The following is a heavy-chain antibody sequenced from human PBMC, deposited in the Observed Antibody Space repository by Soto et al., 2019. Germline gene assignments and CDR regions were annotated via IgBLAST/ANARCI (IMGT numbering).Heavy chain of an antibody. J-gene: IGHJ4*02. Sequence: QVQLVQSGAEVKKPGSSVKVSCKASGGTFSSYTISWVRQAPGQGLEWMGRIIPILGIANYAQKFQGRVTITADKSTSTAYMELSSLRSEDTAVHYCARSLPAYSSCWYPRFDYWGQGTLVPVSS. CDR3: ARSLPAYSSCWYPRFDY. CDR1: GGTFSSYT. V-gene: IGHV1-69*02. D-gene: IGHD6-13*01. CDR2: IIPILGIA.